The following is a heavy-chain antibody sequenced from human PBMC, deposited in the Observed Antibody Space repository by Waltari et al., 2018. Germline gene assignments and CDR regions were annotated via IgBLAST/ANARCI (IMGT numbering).Heavy chain of an antibody. Sequence: QLVQSGAEVKKPGASVKVSCKASGYIFSHYGITWVRKAPGKGLEWMGGIYPHNGNTKYKHNRQGRVTMTTDTSTTTAYMEIRSLRSDDTAIYYCARDDVDSSNFGGFWGQGTLVTVSS. J-gene: IGHJ4*02. CDR1: GYIFSHYG. CDR3: ARDDVDSSNFGGF. D-gene: IGHD6-13*01. CDR2: IYPHNGNT. V-gene: IGHV1-18*01.